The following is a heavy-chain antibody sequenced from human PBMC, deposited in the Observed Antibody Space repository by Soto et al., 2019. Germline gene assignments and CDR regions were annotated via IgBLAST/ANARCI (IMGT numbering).Heavy chain of an antibody. Sequence: ASVKVSCKASGYTFTGYYMHWVRQAPGQGLERMGWINPNSGGTNYAQKFQGRVTMTRDTSISTAYMELSRLRSDDTAVYYCARGGYSSGWYIPDAFDIWGQGTMVTVSS. CDR3: ARGGYSSGWYIPDAFDI. V-gene: IGHV1-2*02. CDR2: INPNSGGT. J-gene: IGHJ3*02. D-gene: IGHD6-19*01. CDR1: GYTFTGYY.